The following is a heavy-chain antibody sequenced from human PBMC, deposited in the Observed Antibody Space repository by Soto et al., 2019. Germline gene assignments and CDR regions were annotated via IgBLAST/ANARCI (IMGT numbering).Heavy chain of an antibody. V-gene: IGHV4-31*03. CDR1: GGSISSGGYY. CDR3: ARDPFDILTGYHSRAFDI. CDR2: IYYSGST. J-gene: IGHJ3*02. D-gene: IGHD3-9*01. Sequence: QVQLQESGPGLVKPSQTLSLTCTVSGGSISSGGYYWSWIRQHPGKGLEWIGYIYYSGSTYYNPSLKSRVPLSVDTSKHPFSLKLRSVTAADTAVYDCARDPFDILTGYHSRAFDIWGQGTMVTVSS.